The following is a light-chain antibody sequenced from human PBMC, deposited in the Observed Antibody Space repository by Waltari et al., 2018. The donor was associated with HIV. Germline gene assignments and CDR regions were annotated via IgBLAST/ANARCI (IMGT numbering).Light chain of an antibody. CDR2: RNN. CDR1: SSNIGGNY. J-gene: IGLJ3*02. CDR3: AAWDDSLSGLV. V-gene: IGLV1-47*01. Sequence: QSVLTQPPSASGTPGQRVTISCSGSSSNIGGNYVYWYQQLPGTAPKLRIYRNNRRPSGVPDRFSGSKSGTSASLAFSVLRSEDEADYYCAAWDDSLSGLVFGGGTKLTVL.